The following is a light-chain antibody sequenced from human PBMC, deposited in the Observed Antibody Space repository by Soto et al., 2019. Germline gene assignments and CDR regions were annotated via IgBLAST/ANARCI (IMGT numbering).Light chain of an antibody. V-gene: IGLV6-57*02. CDR3: QAYDSNNHGV. CDR2: EEN. J-gene: IGLJ3*02. CDR1: SGSIASNH. Sequence: NFMLTQPHSVSESPGKTVTISCTGSSGSIASNHVQWYQQRPGSAPSTVIYEENQKPSGVPDRFSGSFDSSSNSASLTISGRKTEDEADYYCQAYDSNNHGVFGGGTKLTVL.